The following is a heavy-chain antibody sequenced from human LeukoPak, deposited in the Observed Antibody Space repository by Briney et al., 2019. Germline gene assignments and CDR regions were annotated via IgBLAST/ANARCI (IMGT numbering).Heavy chain of an antibody. Sequence: ASVKVSCKASGYTFTGYYMHCVRQAPGQGLEWMGWINPNSGGTNYAQKFQGWVTMTRDTSISTAYMELSRLRSDDTAVYYCARSGYCSSTSCYTPYNWFDPWGQGTLVTVSS. CDR2: INPNSGGT. J-gene: IGHJ5*02. D-gene: IGHD2-2*02. CDR1: GYTFTGYY. CDR3: ARSGYCSSTSCYTPYNWFDP. V-gene: IGHV1-2*04.